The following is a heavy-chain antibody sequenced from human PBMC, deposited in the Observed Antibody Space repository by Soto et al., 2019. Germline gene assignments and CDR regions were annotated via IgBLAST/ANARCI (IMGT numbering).Heavy chain of an antibody. CDR2: ISVSGGST. Sequence: GGSLRLSCAASGFTFSSYGMSWVRQAPGKGLEWVSSISVSGGSTYYADSVKGRFTISRDNSKNTLYLQMNSLGADDTAVYYCAKVSPYSGRDLRGGYFDYWGQGTLVTVSS. J-gene: IGHJ4*02. V-gene: IGHV3-23*01. CDR1: GFTFSSYG. D-gene: IGHD5-12*01. CDR3: AKVSPYSGRDLRGGYFDY.